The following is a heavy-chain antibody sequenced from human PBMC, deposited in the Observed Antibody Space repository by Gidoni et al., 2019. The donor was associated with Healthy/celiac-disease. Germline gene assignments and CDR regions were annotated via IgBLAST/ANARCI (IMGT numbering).Heavy chain of an antibody. V-gene: IGHV1-2*02. Sequence: QVQLVQSGAEVKKPGASVKVSCKAAGYTFTGYYMHWVRQAPGQGLEWMGWINPNSGGTNDAQKFQGRVTMTRDTSISTAYMELSRLRSDDTAVYYCARDGNWNRPFDPWGQGTLVTVSS. CDR1: GYTFTGYY. D-gene: IGHD1-20*01. J-gene: IGHJ5*02. CDR2: INPNSGGT. CDR3: ARDGNWNRPFDP.